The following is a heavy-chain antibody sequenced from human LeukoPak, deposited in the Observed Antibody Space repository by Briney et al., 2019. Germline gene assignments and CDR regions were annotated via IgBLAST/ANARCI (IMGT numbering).Heavy chain of an antibody. Sequence: ASVKVSCKASGYTFTSYGISWVRQAPGQGLEWMGWISAYNGNTNYAQKLQGRVTMTTDTSTSTAYMELRSLRSDDTAVYCCARDSPQLNYDILTGYYNRTFDYWGQGTLVTVSS. D-gene: IGHD3-9*01. V-gene: IGHV1-18*04. CDR1: GYTFTSYG. CDR3: ARDSPQLNYDILTGYYNRTFDY. J-gene: IGHJ4*02. CDR2: ISAYNGNT.